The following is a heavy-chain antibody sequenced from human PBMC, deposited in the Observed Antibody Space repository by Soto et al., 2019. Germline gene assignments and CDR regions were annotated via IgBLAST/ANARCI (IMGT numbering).Heavy chain of an antibody. J-gene: IGHJ6*02. CDR3: ARESYFSSYGMDV. CDR1: GLSFSDDY. Sequence: SLRLSCAASGLSFSDDYMNWIRQVPGKGLEWVSYISGSSRTIYYADSVRGRFTVSRDNAQNSLFLQMNSLRTEDTAVYYCARESYFSSYGMDVWGQGTTVTVSS. V-gene: IGHV3-11*01. CDR2: ISGSSRTI.